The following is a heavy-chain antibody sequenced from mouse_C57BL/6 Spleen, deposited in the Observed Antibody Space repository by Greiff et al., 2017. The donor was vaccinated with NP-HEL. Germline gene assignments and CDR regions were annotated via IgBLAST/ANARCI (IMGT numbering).Heavy chain of an antibody. CDR1: GFTFTDYY. Sequence: EVQRVESGGGLVQPGGSLSLSCAASGFTFTDYYMSWVRQPPGKALEWLGFIRNKANGYTTEYSASVKGRFTISRDNSQSILYLQMNALRAEDSATYYCASQDDYDWFAYWGQGTLVTVSA. J-gene: IGHJ3*01. D-gene: IGHD2-4*01. V-gene: IGHV7-3*01. CDR2: IRNKANGYTT. CDR3: ASQDDYDWFAY.